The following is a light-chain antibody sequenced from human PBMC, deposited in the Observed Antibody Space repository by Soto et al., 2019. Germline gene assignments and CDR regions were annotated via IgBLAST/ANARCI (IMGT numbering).Light chain of an antibody. Sequence: EVVLTQSPDTLSLSPGERATLSCRASQDISSSLAWYQQIPGQAPRLLIYGASNRATGIPARFSGSGSGTDFTLTISSLEPEDFVFYYCQQRSNWPPGPFGQGTKVEIK. J-gene: IGKJ1*01. CDR3: QQRSNWPPGP. CDR2: GAS. CDR1: QDISSS. V-gene: IGKV3-11*01.